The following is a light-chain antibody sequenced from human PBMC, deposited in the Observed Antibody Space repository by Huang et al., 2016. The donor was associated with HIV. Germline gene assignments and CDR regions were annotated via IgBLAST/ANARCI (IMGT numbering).Light chain of an antibody. J-gene: IGKJ4*01. CDR3: QQRRNWPRLT. CDR1: QNVGTY. V-gene: IGKV3-11*01. CDR2: EAF. Sequence: EIVLTQSPVTLSLSPGERATLSCRAGQNVGTYLAWYQQKPGQAPRLLIYEAFTRAPGIPARFSGSVSGTDFTLTINGLEPEDFAFYYCQQRRNWPRLTFGGGTKVEIK.